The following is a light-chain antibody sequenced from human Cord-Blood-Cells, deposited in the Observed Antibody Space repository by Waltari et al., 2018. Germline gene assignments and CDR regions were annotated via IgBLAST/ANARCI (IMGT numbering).Light chain of an antibody. CDR3: QQYYSYLMYT. Sequence: AIRMTQSPSSLSASTGDRVTITCRASQGISSYLAWYQQKPGKAPKLLIYAASTLQSGVPSRFSGSGSGTDFTLTISCLQSEDFATYYCQQYYSYLMYTFGQGTNLEIK. CDR1: QGISSY. CDR2: AAS. V-gene: IGKV1-8*01. J-gene: IGKJ2*01.